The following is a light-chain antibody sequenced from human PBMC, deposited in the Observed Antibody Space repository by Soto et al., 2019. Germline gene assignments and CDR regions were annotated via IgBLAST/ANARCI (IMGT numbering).Light chain of an antibody. CDR2: GAS. J-gene: IGKJ2*01. CDR3: RQYGSSPPYT. Sequence: EIVLTQSPGTLSLSPGERATLSCRASQSVSSSYLAWYQQKPGQAPRLLIYGASSRATGIPDRFSGSGFGTDFTLTIIRLEPEDFAVYYCRQYGSSPPYTFGQGTKLEIK. CDR1: QSVSSSY. V-gene: IGKV3-20*01.